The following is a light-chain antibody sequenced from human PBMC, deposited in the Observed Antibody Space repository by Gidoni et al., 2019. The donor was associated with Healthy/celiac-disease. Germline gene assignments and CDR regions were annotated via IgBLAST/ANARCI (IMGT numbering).Light chain of an antibody. CDR3: QQSYSTPPWT. V-gene: IGKV1-39*01. J-gene: IGKJ1*01. Sequence: EIQMTQSPSSLSASVGDRVTITCRASQSISSYLNWYQQKPGKAPQLLIYAASSLHSGVPSRFSGSGSGTDFTLTISSLQPEAFATYYCQQSYSTPPWTFGQGTKVEIK. CDR2: AAS. CDR1: QSISSY.